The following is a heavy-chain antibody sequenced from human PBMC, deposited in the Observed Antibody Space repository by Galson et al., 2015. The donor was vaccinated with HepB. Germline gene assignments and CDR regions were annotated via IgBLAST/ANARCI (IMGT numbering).Heavy chain of an antibody. CDR3: ARDNKWLSAFDI. J-gene: IGHJ3*02. CDR2: IYSGGST. CDR1: GFTVSSNY. D-gene: IGHD5-12*01. Sequence: SLRLSCAASGFTVSSNYMNWVRQAPGKGLEWVSVIYSGGSTYYADSVKGRFTISRDNSKNTLYLQMNSLRTEDTAVYYCARDNKWLSAFDIWGQRTMVTVSS. V-gene: IGHV3-66*02.